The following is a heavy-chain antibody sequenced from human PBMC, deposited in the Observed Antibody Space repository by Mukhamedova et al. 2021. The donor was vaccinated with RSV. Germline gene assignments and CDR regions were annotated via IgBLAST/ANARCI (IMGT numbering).Heavy chain of an antibody. V-gene: IGHV1-18*01. Sequence: SWVRQAPGQGLEWMGWISAYNGNTNYAQKLQGRVTMTTDTSTSTAYMELRSLRSDDTAVYYCARTRRRITMIVVVRYFDYWGQGT. D-gene: IGHD3-22*01. CDR3: ARTRRRITMIVVVRYFDY. CDR2: ISAYNGNT. J-gene: IGHJ4*02.